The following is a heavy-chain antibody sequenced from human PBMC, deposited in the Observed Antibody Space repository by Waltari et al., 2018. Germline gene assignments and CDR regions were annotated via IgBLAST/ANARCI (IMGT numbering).Heavy chain of an antibody. D-gene: IGHD6-6*01. J-gene: IGHJ2*01. CDR2: INPSGGST. Sequence: QVQLVQSGAEVKKPGASVKVSCKASGYTFTSYYIHWVRQAPGQGIEWMGIINPSGGSTNYAQKFQGRFPMTRETSTSTGYMGLSSLRSGDTALYYCARSPSYSSSSNWYFDLWGRGTLVTVSS. V-gene: IGHV1-46*01. CDR1: GYTFTSYY. CDR3: ARSPSYSSSSNWYFDL.